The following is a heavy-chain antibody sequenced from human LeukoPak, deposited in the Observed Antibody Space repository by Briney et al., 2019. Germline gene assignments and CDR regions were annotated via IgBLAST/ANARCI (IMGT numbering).Heavy chain of an antibody. D-gene: IGHD4-17*01. V-gene: IGHV1-69*04. CDR1: GGTFSSYA. CDR2: IIPILGIA. J-gene: IGHJ5*02. CDR3: ARDSVPTLSTRKLNWFDP. Sequence: SVKVSCKASGGTFSSYAISWVRQAPGQGLEWMGRIIPILGIANYAQKFQGRVTITADKSTSTAYMELSSLRSDDTAVYYCARDSVPTLSTRKLNWFDPWGQGTLVTVSS.